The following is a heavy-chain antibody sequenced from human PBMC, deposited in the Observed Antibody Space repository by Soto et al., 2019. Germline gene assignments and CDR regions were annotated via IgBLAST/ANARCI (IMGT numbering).Heavy chain of an antibody. CDR1: GFTFSSYS. V-gene: IGHV3-48*01. J-gene: IGHJ4*02. CDR2: IRGSGAI. D-gene: IGHD2-15*01. CDR3: ARDFLRGYGPDY. Sequence: GGSLILSCAASGFTFSSYSMNWVRQAPGKGLEWVSYIRGSGAIYYADSVQGRFTMSRDNAKNSLYLQMNSLRAEDTAVYYCARDFLRGYGPDYWGQGTLVTVSS.